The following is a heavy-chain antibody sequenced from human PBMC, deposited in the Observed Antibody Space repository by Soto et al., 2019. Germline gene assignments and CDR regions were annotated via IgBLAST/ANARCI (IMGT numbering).Heavy chain of an antibody. D-gene: IGHD3-22*01. J-gene: IGHJ3*02. CDR1: GFTFSSYG. V-gene: IGHV3-30*18. CDR2: ISYDGSNK. CDR3: AKEDSSGYYYATRFGGAFDI. Sequence: GGSLRLSCAASGFTFSSYGMHWVRQAPGKGLEWVAVISYDGSNKYYADSVKGRFTISRDNSKNTLYLQMNSLRAEDTAVYYCAKEDSSGYYYATRFGGAFDIWGQGTMVTVSS.